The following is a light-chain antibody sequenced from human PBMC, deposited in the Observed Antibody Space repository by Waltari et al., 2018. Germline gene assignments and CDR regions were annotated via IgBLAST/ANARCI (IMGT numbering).Light chain of an antibody. Sequence: DIVMTQSPDSLAVSLGERATIHCKSSQSVLYSSNNKNYLAWYQQKPGQPPKLRIYWASTRESGVPDRFSGSGSGTDFTLTISSLQAEDVAVYYCQQYYSNPFTFGPGTKVDIK. CDR2: WAS. V-gene: IGKV4-1*01. CDR1: QSVLYSSNNKNY. CDR3: QQYYSNPFT. J-gene: IGKJ3*01.